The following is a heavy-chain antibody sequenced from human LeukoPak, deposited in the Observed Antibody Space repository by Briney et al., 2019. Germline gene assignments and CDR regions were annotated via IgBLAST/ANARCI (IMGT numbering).Heavy chain of an antibody. CDR2: INPNSGGT. Sequence: ASVKVSCKASGYTFTGYYMHWVRQAPGQGLEWMGWINPNSGGTNYAQKFQGRVTMTRDTSISTAYMELSRLRSDDTAVYYCARGSVATALVYGMDVWGQGTTVTVSS. J-gene: IGHJ6*02. D-gene: IGHD5-12*01. CDR1: GYTFTGYY. CDR3: ARGSVATALVYGMDV. V-gene: IGHV1-2*02.